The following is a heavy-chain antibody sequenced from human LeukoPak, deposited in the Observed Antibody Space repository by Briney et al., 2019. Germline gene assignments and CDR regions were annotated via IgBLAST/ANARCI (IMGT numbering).Heavy chain of an antibody. CDR1: GYTFTGYY. Sequence: ASVKVSCKASGYTFTGYYMHWVRQAPGQGLEGMGWINPNSGGTNYAQKFQGRVTMTRETSISTAYMELSRLRSDDTAVYYCARDARWLQSITYYYYYYMDVWGKGTTVTVSS. V-gene: IGHV1-2*02. CDR3: ARDARWLQSITYYYYYYMDV. J-gene: IGHJ6*03. CDR2: INPNSGGT. D-gene: IGHD5-24*01.